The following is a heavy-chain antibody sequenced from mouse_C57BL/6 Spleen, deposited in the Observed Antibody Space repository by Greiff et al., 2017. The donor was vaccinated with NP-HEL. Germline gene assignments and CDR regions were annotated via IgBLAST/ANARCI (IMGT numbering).Heavy chain of an antibody. V-gene: IGHV14-2*01. Sequence: VQLQQSGAELVKPGASVKLSCTASGFNIKDYYMHWVKQRTEQGLEWIGRIDPEDGETKYVPKFQGKATITADTSSNTAYLQLSSLTSEDTAVYYCARRGEYYGFAYWGQGTLVTVSA. CDR3: ARRGEYYGFAY. CDR1: GFNIKDYY. D-gene: IGHD1-2*01. J-gene: IGHJ3*01. CDR2: IDPEDGET.